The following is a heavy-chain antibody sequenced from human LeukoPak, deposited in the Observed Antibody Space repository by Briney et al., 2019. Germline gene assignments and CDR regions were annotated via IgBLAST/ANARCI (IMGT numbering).Heavy chain of an antibody. V-gene: IGHV3-23*01. D-gene: IGHD2-21*02. CDR1: GFTFSSYA. CDR3: AKDSYCGGDCCKRAVDY. CDR2: IIGSGGST. J-gene: IGHJ4*02. Sequence: GGSLRLSCAASGFTFSSYAMSWVRQAPGKGLGWVSTIIGSGGSTYNADFVKGRFTISRDNAKNTLYLQMNSLRAEDTAVYYCAKDSYCGGDCCKRAVDYWGQGTLVTVSS.